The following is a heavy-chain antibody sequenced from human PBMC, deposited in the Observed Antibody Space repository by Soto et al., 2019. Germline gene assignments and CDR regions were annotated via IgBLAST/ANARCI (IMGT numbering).Heavy chain of an antibody. D-gene: IGHD3-22*01. CDR3: GRDADSSGYFRNWFDP. V-gene: IGHV1-3*01. Sequence: ASVKVSCKASGYTFTDYAMHWVRQAPGQRLEWMGWINAGNGNTKYSQKFQDRVIITRDTSATTAYMELSSLRSDDTALYYCGRDADSSGYFRNWFDPWGQGTLVTVSS. CDR1: GYTFTDYA. CDR2: INAGNGNT. J-gene: IGHJ5*02.